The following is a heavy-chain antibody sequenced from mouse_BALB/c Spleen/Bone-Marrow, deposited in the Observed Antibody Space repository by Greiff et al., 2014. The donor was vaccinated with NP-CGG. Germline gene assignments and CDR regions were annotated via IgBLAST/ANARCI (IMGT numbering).Heavy chain of an antibody. J-gene: IGHJ4*01. Sequence: EVKLVESGGGLVQPGGSRKVSCAASGFTFSSFGMHWARQAPEKGLEWVAYISSGSSTIYYADTVKGRFTISRDNPKNTLFLQMTSLRSEDTAMYYCARSTMITTGYYYAMDYWGQGTSVTVSS. V-gene: IGHV5-17*02. CDR2: ISSGSSTI. CDR1: GFTFSSFG. D-gene: IGHD2-4*01. CDR3: ARSTMITTGYYYAMDY.